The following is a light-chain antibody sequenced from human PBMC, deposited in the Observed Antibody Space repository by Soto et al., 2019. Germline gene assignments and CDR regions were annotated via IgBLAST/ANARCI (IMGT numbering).Light chain of an antibody. CDR1: SSNIRNNY. CDR2: DNN. J-gene: IGLJ1*01. CDR3: GTWDSSLSAYV. V-gene: IGLV1-51*01. Sequence: QSVLTQPPPVSAAPRQKVTISCSGSSSNIRNNYVSWYQQLPGTAPKLLIYDNNKRPSGIPDRFSGSKSGTSATLGITGLQTGDEADYYCGTWDSSLSAYVLGTGTKV.